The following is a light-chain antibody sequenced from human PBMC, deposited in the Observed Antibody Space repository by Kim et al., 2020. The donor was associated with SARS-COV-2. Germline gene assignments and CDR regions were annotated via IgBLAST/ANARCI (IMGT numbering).Light chain of an antibody. CDR1: QSFAGSF. V-gene: IGKV3-20*01. Sequence: SPGLRPTLSCGASQSFAGSFLAWYQQKPGQAPRLLVYGASGRATGIAYRFSGRGSGTDFTLTISRLQPEDFAVYYCQQYGDLPLTFGGGTKVDIK. CDR3: QQYGDLPLT. J-gene: IGKJ4*01. CDR2: GAS.